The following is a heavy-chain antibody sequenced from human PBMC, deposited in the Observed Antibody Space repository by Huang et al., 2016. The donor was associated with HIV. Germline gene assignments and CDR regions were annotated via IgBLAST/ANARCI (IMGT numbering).Heavy chain of an antibody. J-gene: IGHJ4*02. CDR3: ARSEPSRYYFDY. CDR2: ISNEGSTK. V-gene: IGHV3-30-3*01. Sequence: QVQLVESGGGVVQPGTSLRLSCAASGFTFSNYAMNWVRQAQGKGLEWVAVISNEGSTKYYADSVKGRFTISRDNSKNTVYLQMNSLRAEDTAVYYCARSEPSRYYFDYWGQGTLVTVSS. CDR1: GFTFSNYA.